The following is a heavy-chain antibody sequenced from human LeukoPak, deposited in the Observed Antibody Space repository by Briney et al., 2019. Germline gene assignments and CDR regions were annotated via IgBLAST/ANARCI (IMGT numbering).Heavy chain of an antibody. CDR2: IKEDEGEK. CDR3: ARSDCSSTSCYSHAFDI. CDR1: GFTFSRHW. D-gene: IGHD2-2*01. Sequence: GGSLRLSCAASGFTFSRHWMSWVRRAPGKGLEWVANIKEDEGEKYYVDSVKGRFTISRDNAKNSLYLQMNSLRAEDTAVYYCARSDCSSTSCYSHAFDIWGQGTMVTVSS. V-gene: IGHV3-7*01. J-gene: IGHJ3*02.